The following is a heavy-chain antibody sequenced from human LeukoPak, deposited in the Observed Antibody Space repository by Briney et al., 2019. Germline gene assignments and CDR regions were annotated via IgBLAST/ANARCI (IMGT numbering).Heavy chain of an antibody. CDR2: INHSGST. V-gene: IGHV4-34*01. CDR1: GGSFSGYY. D-gene: IGHD3-3*01. CDR3: ARGSRYYDFWSGAGTYYMDV. Sequence: PSETLSLTCAVYGGSFSGYYWSWIRQPPGKGLEWIGEINHSGSTNYNPSLKSRVTISVDTSKNQFSLKLSSVTAADTAVYYCARGSRYYDFWSGAGTYYMDVWGKGTTVTDSS. J-gene: IGHJ6*03.